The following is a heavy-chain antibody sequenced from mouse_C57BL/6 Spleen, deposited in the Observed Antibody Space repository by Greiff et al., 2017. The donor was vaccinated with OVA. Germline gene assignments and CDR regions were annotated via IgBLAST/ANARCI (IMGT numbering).Heavy chain of an antibody. CDR2: INYDGSST. J-gene: IGHJ4*01. V-gene: IGHV5-16*01. CDR1: GFTFSDYY. D-gene: IGHD2-2*01. CDR3: AKVTVHYYAMDY. Sequence: EVKLVESEGGLVQPGSSMKLSCTASGFTFSDYYMAWVRQVPEKGLEWVANINYDGSSTYYLDSLKSRFIISRDNAKNILYLQMSSLKSEDTATYYCAKVTVHYYAMDYWGQGTSVTVSS.